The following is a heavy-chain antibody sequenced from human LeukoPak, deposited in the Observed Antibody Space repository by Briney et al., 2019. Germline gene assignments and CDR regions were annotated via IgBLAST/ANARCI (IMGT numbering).Heavy chain of an antibody. CDR3: ARVPDYHDSSGF. V-gene: IGHV3-33*01. CDR1: GFTFSSYG. Sequence: GGSLRLSCAASGFTFSSYGMHWVRQAPGKGLEWVAVIWYDGSNKYYADSVKGRFTISRDNSKNTLYLQMNSLRAEDTAVYYCARVPDYHDSSGFWGQGTLVTVSS. D-gene: IGHD3-22*01. CDR2: IWYDGSNK. J-gene: IGHJ4*02.